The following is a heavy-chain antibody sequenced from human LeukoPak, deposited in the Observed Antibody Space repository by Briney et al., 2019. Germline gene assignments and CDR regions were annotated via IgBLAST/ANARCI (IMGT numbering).Heavy chain of an antibody. CDR2: ISSSSSYR. V-gene: IGHV3-21*01. CDR1: GFTFSTYS. J-gene: IGHJ3*02. D-gene: IGHD4-17*01. CDR3: ARNGDGDAFDI. Sequence: GGSLRLSCAASGFTFSTYSMNWVRQAPGKGLEWVSLISSSSSYRYYAGSVKGRFTISRDNAKNSLYLQMNSLRAEDTAVYYCARNGDGDAFDIWGQGTMVTVSS.